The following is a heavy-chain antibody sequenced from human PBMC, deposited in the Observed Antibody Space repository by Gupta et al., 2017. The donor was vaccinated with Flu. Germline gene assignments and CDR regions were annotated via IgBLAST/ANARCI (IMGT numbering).Heavy chain of an antibody. D-gene: IGHD6-6*01. CDR3: ASPYSSSFDFDS. CDR1: GGPISSSSYY. CDR2: IHYSGST. Sequence: QLQLQESGPAQVKPSETLSLTCTVSGGPISSSSYYWGWIRQPPGKGLEWIGSIHYSGSTYYNPSLKSRVTISVDTSKNQFSLKLSSVTAADTAVYYCASPYSSSFDFDSWGQGTLVTASS. V-gene: IGHV4-39*01. J-gene: IGHJ4*02.